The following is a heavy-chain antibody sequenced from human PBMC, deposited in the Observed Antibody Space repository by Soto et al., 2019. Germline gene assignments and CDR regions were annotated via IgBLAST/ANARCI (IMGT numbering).Heavy chain of an antibody. J-gene: IGHJ4*02. CDR3: AKAQGVATIKSNFDY. D-gene: IGHD5-12*01. CDR2: ISGGDYTA. CDR1: GLSSRSHA. V-gene: IGHV3-23*01. Sequence: EVQLLESGGGLVRPGGSLTISCVVSGLSSRSHAMYWVRQAPGRGLEWVAGISGGDYTASYPDSVRGRFIISRDKSENTVYLQIVNLRVDDTAVYYCAKAQGVATIKSNFDYWGQGTLVTVAS.